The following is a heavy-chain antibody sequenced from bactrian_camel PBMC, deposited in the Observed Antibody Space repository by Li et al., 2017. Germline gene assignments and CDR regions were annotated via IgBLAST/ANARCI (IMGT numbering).Heavy chain of an antibody. D-gene: IGHD2*01. V-gene: IGHV3S40*01. CDR1: VSTFTFSNYV. CDR2: INSGGSST. Sequence: DVQLVESGGGLVQPGGSLRLSCVASVSTFTFSNYVMSWVRRVPGKGLEWVSAINSGGSSTFYAGPVKGRFTISRDNAKNTVYLQMNSLKSDDTALYYCATSQAPQYYSSGYYYTPARSVLHFGYWGRGTQVTVS. CDR3: ATSQAPQYYSSGYYYTPARSVLHFGY. J-gene: IGHJ6*01.